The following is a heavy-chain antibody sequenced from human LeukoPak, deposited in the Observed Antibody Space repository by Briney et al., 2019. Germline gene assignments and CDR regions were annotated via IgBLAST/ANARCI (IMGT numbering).Heavy chain of an antibody. V-gene: IGHV3-7*04. CDR1: GFTFIAYW. D-gene: IGHD3-16*01. J-gene: IGHJ2*01. CDR3: PGGGGGWGVDL. Sequence: PGGSLRPSCAASGFTFIAYWMSWVRQTPGQELEWVANIKEDGSETYYVDSVKGRFTISRDNAKPSPYLHMDSPRAEPPARPHCPGGGGGWGVDLWGRGTLVTVSS. CDR2: IKEDGSET.